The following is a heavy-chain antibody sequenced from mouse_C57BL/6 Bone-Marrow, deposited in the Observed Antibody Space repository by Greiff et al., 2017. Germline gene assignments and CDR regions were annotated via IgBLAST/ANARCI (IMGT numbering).Heavy chain of an antibody. D-gene: IGHD1-1*02. V-gene: IGHV14-4*01. Sequence: EVQLQQSGAELVRPGASVKLSCTASGFHIKDDYIHWVKQRPEPGLEWIGWIDPEIGDTEYAAKFQGKATITSETSSKTAYLQLSSQTSEDTAVYYCSSVGGNYFDYWGQGTPLTVAS. CDR2: IDPEIGDT. CDR3: SSVGGNYFDY. CDR1: GFHIKDDY. J-gene: IGHJ2*01.